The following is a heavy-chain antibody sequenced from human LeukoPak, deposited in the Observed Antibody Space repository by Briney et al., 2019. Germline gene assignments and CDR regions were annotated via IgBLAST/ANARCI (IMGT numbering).Heavy chain of an antibody. V-gene: IGHV1-2*02. J-gene: IGHJ4*02. CDR2: INPNSGGT. D-gene: IGHD5-12*01. Sequence: ASVKVSCKASGYTFTGYYIHWVRQAPGQGLEWMGWINPNSGGTNYAQKFQGRVTMTRDTSISTAYMELSRLRSDDTAVYFCASARTIVATLSPLDYWGQGTLVTVSS. CDR1: GYTFTGYY. CDR3: ASARTIVATLSPLDY.